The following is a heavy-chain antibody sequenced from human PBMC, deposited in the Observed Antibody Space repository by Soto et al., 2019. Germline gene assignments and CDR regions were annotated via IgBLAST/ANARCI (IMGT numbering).Heavy chain of an antibody. CDR3: VKEGISIYNEYFDY. V-gene: IGHV3-21*02. D-gene: IGHD4-4*01. Sequence: VQLVESGGGLVKPGGSLRLSCAASGFIFATHTINWVRQAPGKGLEWVSSITGSGIYTRYADSVKGRFTISRDNAKASLYLQMNSLGAEDTALYYCVKEGISIYNEYFDYWGQGTLVTVSS. CDR1: GFIFATHT. CDR2: ITGSGIYT. J-gene: IGHJ4*02.